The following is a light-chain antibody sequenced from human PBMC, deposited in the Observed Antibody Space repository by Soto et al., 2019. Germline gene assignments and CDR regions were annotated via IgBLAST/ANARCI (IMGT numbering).Light chain of an antibody. Sequence: QSLLTQPASVSGSPGQSITISCTGSSSDVGGYNFVSWYQQPPGKAPKLIIYDVSIRPSGVSNRFSGSKSGNTASLTISGLQAEDEADYYCSSYTSDSTLVFGTGTKLTVL. V-gene: IGLV2-14*01. CDR1: SSDVGGYNF. CDR2: DVS. CDR3: SSYTSDSTLV. J-gene: IGLJ1*01.